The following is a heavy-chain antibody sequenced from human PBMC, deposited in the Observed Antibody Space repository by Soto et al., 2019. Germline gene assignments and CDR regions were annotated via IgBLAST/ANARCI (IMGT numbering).Heavy chain of an antibody. V-gene: IGHV3-9*01. Sequence: GGSLRLSCAASGFTFDDYAMHWVRQAPGKGLEWVSGISWNSGSIGYADSVKGRFTISRDNAKNSLYLQMNSLRAVDTALYYCVIDTSLGARSWRHDLDYWGQGTLVTVSS. CDR3: VIDTSLGARSWRHDLDY. CDR1: GFTFDDYA. D-gene: IGHD6-13*01. J-gene: IGHJ4*02. CDR2: ISWNSGSI.